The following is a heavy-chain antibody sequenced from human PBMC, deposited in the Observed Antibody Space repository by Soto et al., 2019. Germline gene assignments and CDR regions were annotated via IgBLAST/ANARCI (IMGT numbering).Heavy chain of an antibody. Sequence: SGTLSPSRPGSGGSISSYYLSWGRQPAGKGLEWIGRIYTSGSTNYNPSLKSRVTMSVDTSKNQFSLKLSSVTAADTAVYYCASGYSSGHYGDWFDPWGQGTLVTVSS. CDR2: IYTSGST. CDR1: GGSISSYY. J-gene: IGHJ5*02. V-gene: IGHV4-4*07. CDR3: ASGYSSGHYGDWFDP. D-gene: IGHD6-19*01.